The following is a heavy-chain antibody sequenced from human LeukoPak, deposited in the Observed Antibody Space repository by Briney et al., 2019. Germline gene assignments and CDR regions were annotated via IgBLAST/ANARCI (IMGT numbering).Heavy chain of an antibody. D-gene: IGHD3-16*01. Sequence: GGSLRLSCAASGFTFNTYNMNWVRQAPGKGLQWVSYISGSSSTVFYSDSVKGRFTISRDNAKNSLYLQMNSLRAEDTAVYYCAGGGGEYYYYYYGMDVWGQGTTVTVSS. CDR3: AGGGGEYYYYYYGMDV. CDR1: GFTFNTYN. J-gene: IGHJ6*02. CDR2: ISGSSSTV. V-gene: IGHV3-48*04.